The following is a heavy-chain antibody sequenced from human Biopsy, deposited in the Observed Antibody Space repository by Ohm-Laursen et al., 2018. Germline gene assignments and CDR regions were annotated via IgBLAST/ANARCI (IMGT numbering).Heavy chain of an antibody. CDR1: GYAVNDYF. D-gene: IGHD3-16*01. V-gene: IGHV1-2*02. CDR2: ISPNSGGT. J-gene: IGHJ3*01. CDR3: ARDIMNRIAGLVARSDVFDV. Sequence: SVKVPCKGSGYAVNDYFLHWLRQAPGQGPEWMGWISPNSGGTNYAQKFQGRVTMTTDTSTSTVYLELRRLISDDTAVYYCARDIMNRIAGLVARSDVFDVWGQGTLVTVSS.